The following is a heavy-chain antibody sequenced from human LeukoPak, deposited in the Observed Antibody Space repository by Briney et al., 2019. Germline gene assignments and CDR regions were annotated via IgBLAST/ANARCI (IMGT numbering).Heavy chain of an antibody. Sequence: PSETLSLTCSVSGSSITGFHWGWIRQPPGKGLGWIGYIQASGTTKHNPSLKSRVTISIDTSKAQFSLNVNSVSAADTAMYYCARLDSCGADSCIDSWGQGNLVIVSS. J-gene: IGHJ4*02. CDR2: IQASGTT. V-gene: IGHV4-59*01. D-gene: IGHD2-21*01. CDR1: GSSITGFH. CDR3: ARLDSCGADSCIDS.